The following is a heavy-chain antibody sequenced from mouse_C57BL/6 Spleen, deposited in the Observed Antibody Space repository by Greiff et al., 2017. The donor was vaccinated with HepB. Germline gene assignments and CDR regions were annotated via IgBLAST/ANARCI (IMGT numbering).Heavy chain of an antibody. CDR2: INPSSGYT. D-gene: IGHD1-1*01. CDR3: ANKRGSYGSSEGGSAMDY. V-gene: IGHV1-7*01. CDR1: GYTFTSYW. Sequence: QVHVKQPGAELAKPGASVKLSCKASGYTFTSYWMHWVKQRPGQGLEWIGYINPSSGYTKYNQKYKDKATLTADKSSSTAYMQLSSLTYEDSAVYYCANKRGSYGSSEGGSAMDYWGKGASVTVAS. J-gene: IGHJ4*01.